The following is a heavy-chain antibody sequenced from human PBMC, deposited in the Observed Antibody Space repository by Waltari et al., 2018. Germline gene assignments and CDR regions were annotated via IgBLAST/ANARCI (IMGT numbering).Heavy chain of an antibody. CDR2: VIPIFGTA. CDR3: ARGYITGPATVITGYYYGMDV. CDR1: GGTFSSYA. Sequence: QVQLVQSGAEVKKPGSSVKVSCKASGGTFSSYAISWVRQAPGQGLEWMGRVIPIFGTANYAQKFQGRVTITADKSTSTAYMELSSLRSEDTAVYYCARGYITGPATVITGYYYGMDVWGQGTTVTVSS. V-gene: IGHV1-69*08. J-gene: IGHJ6*02. D-gene: IGHD3-3*01.